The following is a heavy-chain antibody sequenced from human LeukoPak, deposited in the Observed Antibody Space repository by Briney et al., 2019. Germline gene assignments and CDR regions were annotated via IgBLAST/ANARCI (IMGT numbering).Heavy chain of an antibody. V-gene: IGHV4-34*01. CDR2: INHSGST. CDR1: GGSFSGYY. CDR3: AATSGWYPKVFYYYMDV. J-gene: IGHJ6*03. D-gene: IGHD6-19*01. Sequence: SETLSLTCAVYGGSFSGYYWSWLRQPPGKGLEWIGEINHSGSTNYNPSLKSRVTISVDTSKNQFSLKLSSVTAADTAVYYCAATSGWYPKVFYYYMDVWGKGTTVTVSS.